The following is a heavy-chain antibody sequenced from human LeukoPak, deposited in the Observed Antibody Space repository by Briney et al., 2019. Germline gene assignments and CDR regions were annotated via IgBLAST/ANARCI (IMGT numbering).Heavy chain of an antibody. CDR1: GFTFSDYS. D-gene: IGHD3-10*01. Sequence: GRSLRLSCAASGFTFSDYSMDWVRQAQGKGLEWVSYISSSSTTISYAASVKGRFTISRDNAKNSLYLQMNSLRDEDTAVYYCARRYGYFDYWGQGTLVTVSS. CDR3: ARRYGYFDY. J-gene: IGHJ4*02. CDR2: ISSSSTTI. V-gene: IGHV3-48*02.